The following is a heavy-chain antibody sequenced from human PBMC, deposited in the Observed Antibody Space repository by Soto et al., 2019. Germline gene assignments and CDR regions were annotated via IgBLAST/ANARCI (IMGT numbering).Heavy chain of an antibody. D-gene: IGHD1-7*01. Sequence: SENLSLTCAVYGGSFSGYYWSWIRQPPGKGLEWIGEINHSGSTNYNPSLKSRVTISVDTSKNQFSLKLSSVTAADTAVYYCAIQPRTGTRPYYFDDWGQGTLDTVSA. CDR1: GGSFSGYY. J-gene: IGHJ4*02. CDR3: AIQPRTGTRPYYFDD. V-gene: IGHV4-34*01. CDR2: INHSGST.